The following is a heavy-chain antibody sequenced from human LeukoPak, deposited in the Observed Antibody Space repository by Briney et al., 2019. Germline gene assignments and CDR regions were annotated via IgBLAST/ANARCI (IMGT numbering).Heavy chain of an antibody. CDR2: INHSGST. CDR1: GGSFSGYY. Sequence: SETLSLTCAVYGGSFSGYYWSWIRQPPGKGLEWIGEINHSGSTNYNPSLKSRVTISVDTSKNQFSLKLSSVTAADTAVYYCAREGAVLYYFDHWGQGTLVTVSS. CDR3: AREGAVLYYFDH. V-gene: IGHV4-34*01. J-gene: IGHJ4*02. D-gene: IGHD1-26*01.